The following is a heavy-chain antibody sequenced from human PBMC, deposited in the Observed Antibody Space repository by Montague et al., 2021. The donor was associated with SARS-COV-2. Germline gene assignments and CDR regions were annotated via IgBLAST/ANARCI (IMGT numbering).Heavy chain of an antibody. CDR1: GGSVSSGNYY. V-gene: IGHV4-61*01. CDR3: ARRGSRGLYWYFDL. J-gene: IGHJ2*01. CDR2: IYYSGST. Sequence: SETLSLTCTVYGGSVSSGNYYWSWIRQPPGKGLEWIGYIYYSGSTYYNPSLKSRVTISVDTSKNQLSLRPTSVTAADTAVYYCARRGSRGLYWYFDLWGRGALVTVSS. D-gene: IGHD3-16*01.